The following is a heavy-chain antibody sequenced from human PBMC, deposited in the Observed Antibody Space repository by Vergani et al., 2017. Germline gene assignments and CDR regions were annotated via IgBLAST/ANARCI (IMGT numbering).Heavy chain of an antibody. CDR2: LYPAYSNT. CDR3: ARHTTYTDS. J-gene: IGHJ4*02. V-gene: IGHV5-51*01. D-gene: IGHD1-1*01. Sequence: EVALVQSGPEMRKPGESVKISCKGSEYSFGNYWIGWVRQIPGKGLEWMGILYPAYSNTRYSPSCQGKVTISADKSIGTAFLQWDSLKASDTALYDCARHTTYTDSWGQGTLVTVSS. CDR1: EYSFGNYW.